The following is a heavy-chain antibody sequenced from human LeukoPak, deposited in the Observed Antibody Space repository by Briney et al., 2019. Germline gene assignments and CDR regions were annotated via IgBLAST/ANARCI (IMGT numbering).Heavy chain of an antibody. V-gene: IGHV1-2*02. D-gene: IGHD6-13*01. Sequence: GASVKVSCKASGYTFTGYYMHWVRQAPGQGLEWMGWINPNSGGTNYAQKFQGRVTMTGDTSISTAYMELSRLRSDDTAVYYCARARIAAAGTVTGSPDYWGQGTLVTVSS. CDR3: ARARIAAAGTVTGSPDY. J-gene: IGHJ4*02. CDR1: GYTFTGYY. CDR2: INPNSGGT.